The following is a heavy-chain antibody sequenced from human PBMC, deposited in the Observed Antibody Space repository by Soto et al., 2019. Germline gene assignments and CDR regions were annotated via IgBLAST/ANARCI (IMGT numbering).Heavy chain of an antibody. CDR2: IYYSGST. V-gene: IGHV4-59*01. CDR1: GGSISSYY. CDR3: AREYYDVSWWFDP. Sequence: SETLSLTCTVSGGSISSYYWSWIRQPPGKGLEWIGYIYYSGSTNYNPSLKSRVTISVDTSKNQFSLKLSSVTAADTAVYYCAREYYDVSWWFDPWGQGTLVTVYS. D-gene: IGHD3-22*01. J-gene: IGHJ5*02.